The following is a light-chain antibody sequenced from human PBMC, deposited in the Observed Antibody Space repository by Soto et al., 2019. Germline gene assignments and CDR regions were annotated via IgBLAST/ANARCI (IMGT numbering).Light chain of an antibody. CDR2: GAS. V-gene: IGKV3-20*01. CDR1: QSVSSNY. J-gene: IGKJ2*01. CDR3: QQYGSSPYT. Sequence: EIVLTQSPGTLSLSPGERATLSCRASQSVSSNYVIWYQQKPGQAPRLLISGASSRATGIPDRFSGSGSGTDFTLTISRLEPEDFAVYYCQQYGSSPYTFGQGTKLEIK.